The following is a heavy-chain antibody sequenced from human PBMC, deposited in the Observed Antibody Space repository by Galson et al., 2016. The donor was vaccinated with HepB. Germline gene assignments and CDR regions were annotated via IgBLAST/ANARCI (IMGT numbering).Heavy chain of an antibody. CDR1: GFTFSSYG. V-gene: IGHV3-30*03. Sequence: SLRLSCAASGFTFSSYGMNWVRQAPGKGLEWVALISYDGSNKYYADSVRGRFSISRDNSKNTMDLQMNSLRAGDTAVYYCARQGFGELVRTGYYYYHGVDVWGQGTTVTVS. CDR3: ARQGFGELVRTGYYYYHGVDV. J-gene: IGHJ6*02. CDR2: ISYDGSNK. D-gene: IGHD6-6*01.